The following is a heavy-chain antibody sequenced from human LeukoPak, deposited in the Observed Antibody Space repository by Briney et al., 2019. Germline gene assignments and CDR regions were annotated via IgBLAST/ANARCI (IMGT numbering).Heavy chain of an antibody. V-gene: IGHV4-39*07. CDR2: IYYSGST. CDR1: GGSISSSSYY. J-gene: IGHJ3*02. CDR3: AREQNYYDSSGPLGI. Sequence: SETLSLTCTVSGGSISSSSYYWGWIRQPPGKGLEWIGSIYYSGSTYYNPSLKSRVTISVDTSKNQFSLKLSSVTAADTAVYYCAREQNYYDSSGPLGIWGQGTMVTVSS. D-gene: IGHD3-22*01.